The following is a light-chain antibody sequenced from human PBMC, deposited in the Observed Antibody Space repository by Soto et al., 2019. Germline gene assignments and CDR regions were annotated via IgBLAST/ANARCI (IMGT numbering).Light chain of an antibody. Sequence: EIVMTQSPATLSVSPGERATLSCRASQSVSSNLAWYQQKPGQAPRLLIYGASTRATGIPARFSGSGSGTEFTLNISSLQSEDFAVYYCQQYNNLWTFGQGTKVEIK. V-gene: IGKV3-15*01. CDR3: QQYNNLWT. CDR1: QSVSSN. CDR2: GAS. J-gene: IGKJ1*01.